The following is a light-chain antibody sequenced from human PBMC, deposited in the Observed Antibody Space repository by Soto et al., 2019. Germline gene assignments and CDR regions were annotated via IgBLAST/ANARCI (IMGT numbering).Light chain of an antibody. CDR2: AAS. J-gene: IGKJ1*01. Sequence: EIVMTQSPATLSVSPGERVTLSCRASQSVSRNLAWYQYIPGQAPRLLIYAASTRATGIPARFSGSGSGTEFTLSISSLQSEDYVVYYCHQYNNWPPWTFGQGTMVEIK. CDR1: QSVSRN. V-gene: IGKV3-15*01. CDR3: HQYNNWPPWT.